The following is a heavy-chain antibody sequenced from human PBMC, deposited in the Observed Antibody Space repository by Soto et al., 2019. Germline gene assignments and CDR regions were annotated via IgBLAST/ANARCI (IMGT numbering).Heavy chain of an antibody. CDR3: AKDWDIVLVPAAMVMSY. V-gene: IGHV3-30*18. D-gene: IGHD2-2*01. Sequence: QVPLVESGGGVVQPGRSLRLSCAASGFTFSSYGMHWVRQAPGKGLEWVAVISYDGSNKYYADSVKGRFTISRDNSKNTLYLQMNSLRAEDTAVYYCAKDWDIVLVPAAMVMSYWGQGTLVTVSS. CDR2: ISYDGSNK. CDR1: GFTFSSYG. J-gene: IGHJ4*02.